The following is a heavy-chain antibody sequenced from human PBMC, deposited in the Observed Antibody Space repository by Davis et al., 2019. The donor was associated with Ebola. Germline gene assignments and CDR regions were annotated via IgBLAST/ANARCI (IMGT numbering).Heavy chain of an antibody. CDR1: GGTFRRYA. V-gene: IGHV1-69*01. J-gene: IGHJ6*02. CDR2: IIPMFGTA. Sequence: KVSCKASGGTFRRYAISWVRQAPGQGLEWMGGIIPMFGTANYAQKFQGRVTITADESTSTAYMELSSLRSEDTAVYYCARVPATAITTYYYGMDVWGQGTTVTVSS. D-gene: IGHD2-21*02. CDR3: ARVPATAITTYYYGMDV.